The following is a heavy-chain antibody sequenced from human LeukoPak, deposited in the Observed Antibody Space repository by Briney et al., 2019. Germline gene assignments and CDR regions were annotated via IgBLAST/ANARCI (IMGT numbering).Heavy chain of an antibody. CDR3: ARAYIVVAPAAVNWFDP. J-gene: IGHJ5*02. CDR2: INPNSGGT. CDR1: GYTFTGYY. D-gene: IGHD2-2*01. V-gene: IGHV1-2*02. Sequence: ASVKVSCKASGYTFTGYYMHWVRQAPGQGLEWMGWINPNSGGTNYAQKFQGRVTMTRDTSISTAYMELSRLRSDDTAVYYCARAYIVVAPAAVNWFDPWGQGTLVTVSS.